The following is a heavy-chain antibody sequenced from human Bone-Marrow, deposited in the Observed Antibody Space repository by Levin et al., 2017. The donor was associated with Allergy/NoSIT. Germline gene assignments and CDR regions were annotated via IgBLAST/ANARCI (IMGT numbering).Heavy chain of an antibody. V-gene: IGHV3-30*18. CDR3: AKGTGGTGRYFDL. D-gene: IGHD7-27*01. J-gene: IGHJ2*01. Sequence: GESLKISCEASGFIFGSFGMHWVRQVPGKGLEWVALIIYDGSRKDYLESVKGRFTISRDNSRNTLDLEMNSLRVEDSAVYFCAKGTGGTGRYFDLWGRGTLVTVSS. CDR1: GFIFGSFG. CDR2: IIYDGSRK.